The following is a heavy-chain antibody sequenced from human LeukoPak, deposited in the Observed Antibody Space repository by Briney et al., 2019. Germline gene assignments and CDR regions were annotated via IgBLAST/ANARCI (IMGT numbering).Heavy chain of an antibody. V-gene: IGHV4-4*07. CDR2: IYTSGST. CDR1: GGSISSYY. CDR3: SRESGPFCPFGY. Sequence: SETLSLTCTVSGGSISSYYWSWIRQPAGKGLEWIGRIYTSGSTNYNPSLKSRVTVSVDASKNQFSLKLSSVTAADTATYYCSRESGPFCPFGYWGQGTLVIVSS. J-gene: IGHJ4*02. D-gene: IGHD1-26*01.